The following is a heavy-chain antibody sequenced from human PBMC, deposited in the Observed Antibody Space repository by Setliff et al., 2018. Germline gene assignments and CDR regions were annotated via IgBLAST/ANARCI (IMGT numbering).Heavy chain of an antibody. J-gene: IGHJ3*02. V-gene: IGHV4-59*11. CDR1: GGSIDSHY. D-gene: IGHD3-3*01. CDR3: ARGKTFFGAFIRAFDI. Sequence: SETLSLTCSVSGGSIDSHYWSWIRQPPGKGLEWLGSINHSGSTNYNPSLKSRVTISVDTSKNQFSLKLSSVTAADTAVYHCARGKTFFGAFIRAFDIWGQGRMVTVSS. CDR2: INHSGST.